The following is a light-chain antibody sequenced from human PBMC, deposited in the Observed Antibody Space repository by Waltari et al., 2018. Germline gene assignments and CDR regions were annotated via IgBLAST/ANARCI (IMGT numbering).Light chain of an antibody. Sequence: SSELTQGPDVSVALGQTVKLTCQGGSFRTSYASLYQVKPGQAPVLVLFGKEKRPSGIPDRISGYSSGTTSSLTITGAQAEDEADYYCHSRKGSDNQVVFGGGTKLTVL. CDR3: HSRKGSDNQVV. CDR2: GKE. CDR1: SFRTSY. J-gene: IGLJ3*02. V-gene: IGLV3-19*01.